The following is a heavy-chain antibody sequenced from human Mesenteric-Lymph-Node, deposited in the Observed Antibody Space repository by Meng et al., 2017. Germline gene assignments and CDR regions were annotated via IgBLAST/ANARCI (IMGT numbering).Heavy chain of an antibody. V-gene: IGHV3-64*01. CDR2: HDSNNNWT. CDR1: GFSFNSYV. J-gene: IGHJ3*02. CDR3: AREHLERRTAFDI. Sequence: GESLKISCAASGFSFNSYVMHWVRQAPGKGVEFVSGHDSNNNWTYYTNSVKGRFTISRDTSKNTLYLRKGSLRPEDTAVYYCAREHLERRTAFDIWGQGTMVTVSS. D-gene: IGHD1-1*01.